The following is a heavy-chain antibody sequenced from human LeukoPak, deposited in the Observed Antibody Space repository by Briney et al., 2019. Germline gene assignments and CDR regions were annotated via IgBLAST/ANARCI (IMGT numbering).Heavy chain of an antibody. J-gene: IGHJ4*02. CDR1: RFTLSSFA. D-gene: IGHD2-15*01. Sequence: GGSLRLSCGASRFTLSSFAMNWVRQSPGKGLEWVSTVSGSDSTYYADSVKGRFTISRDNSKNTLFLQMNSLRAEDTAVYFCAKLKSGSGPFDYWGQGALVTVSS. CDR2: VSGSDST. V-gene: IGHV3-23*01. CDR3: AKLKSGSGPFDY.